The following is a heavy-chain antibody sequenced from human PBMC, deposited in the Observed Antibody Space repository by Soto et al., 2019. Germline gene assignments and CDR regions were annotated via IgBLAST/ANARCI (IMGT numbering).Heavy chain of an antibody. J-gene: IGHJ5*02. Sequence: SETLSLTCAVYGGSFSGYYWSWIRQPPGKGLEWIGEINHSGSTNYNPSLKSRVTISVDTSKNQFSLKLSSVTAADTAVYYCARLYYYDSSGYYGPHEYPWGQGTLVTVSS. CDR1: GGSFSGYY. D-gene: IGHD3-22*01. CDR2: INHSGST. V-gene: IGHV4-34*01. CDR3: ARLYYYDSSGYYGPHEYP.